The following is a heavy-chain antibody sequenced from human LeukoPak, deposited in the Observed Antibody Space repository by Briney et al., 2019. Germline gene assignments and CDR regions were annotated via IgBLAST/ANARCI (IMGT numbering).Heavy chain of an antibody. D-gene: IGHD2-2*02. Sequence: PSETLSLTCTVSGGSISSHYWSWIRQPPGKGLEWIGYIYYSGSTNYNPSLKSRVAISVDTSKNQFSLKLSSVTAADTAVYYCARDEQYCSSTSCYRLLLYWGQGTLVTVSS. V-gene: IGHV4-59*11. CDR3: ARDEQYCSSTSCYRLLLY. J-gene: IGHJ4*02. CDR1: GGSISSHY. CDR2: IYYSGST.